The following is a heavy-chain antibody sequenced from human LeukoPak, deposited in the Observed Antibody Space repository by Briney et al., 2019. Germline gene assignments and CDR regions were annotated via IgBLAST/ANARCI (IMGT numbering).Heavy chain of an antibody. Sequence: ASVKVSCKVSGYTFTDYHMHWVQQAPGKGLEWMGLVDPEDGETIYAEKFQGRVTITADTSTDTAYMELSSLRSEDTAVYYCATLDYPGYCSSTSCYFRYWGQGTLVTVSS. CDR2: VDPEDGET. J-gene: IGHJ4*02. CDR1: GYTFTDYH. CDR3: ATLDYPGYCSSTSCYFRY. V-gene: IGHV1-69-2*01. D-gene: IGHD2-2*01.